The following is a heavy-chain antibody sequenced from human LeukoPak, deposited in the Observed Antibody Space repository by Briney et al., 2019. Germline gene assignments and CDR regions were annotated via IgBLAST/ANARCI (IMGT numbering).Heavy chain of an antibody. Sequence: SETLCLTCSVSGGSITSSSSYWAWIRQPPGKGLEWIGTIYHSGSTYYNPSLKSRVTIYVDTFKNQFSLKLSSVTAADTSVYYCARLRDDTGRGYYYFDYWGRGALVTVST. CDR2: IYHSGST. J-gene: IGHJ4*02. CDR1: GGSITSSSSY. CDR3: ARLRDDTGRGYYYFDY. V-gene: IGHV4-39*01. D-gene: IGHD5-12*01.